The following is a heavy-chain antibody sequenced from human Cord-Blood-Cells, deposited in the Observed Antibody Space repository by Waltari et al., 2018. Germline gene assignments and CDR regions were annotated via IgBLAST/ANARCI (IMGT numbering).Heavy chain of an antibody. CDR3: ARREGATDY. V-gene: IGHV4-39*07. J-gene: IGHJ4*02. CDR1: GGSPRSSRYY. D-gene: IGHD1-26*01. CDR2: IYYSGST. Sequence: QLQLQESGPGLVKPSETLSLTCTVSGGSPRSSRYYWGWIRQPPGKGLEWIGSIYYSGSTYYNPSLKSRVTISVDTSKNQFSLKLSSVTAADTAVYYCARREGATDYWGQGTLVTVSS.